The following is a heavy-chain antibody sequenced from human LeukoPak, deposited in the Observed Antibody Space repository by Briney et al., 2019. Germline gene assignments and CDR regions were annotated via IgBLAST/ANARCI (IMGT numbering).Heavy chain of an antibody. CDR1: GFTFSTYS. CDR2: ISGRGDRT. Sequence: WWSLRLSCAASGFTFSTYSMSWVRQAPGKGLEWVSVISGRGDRTGYADAVKGRFTISRDNSKNTLYLQMNSLRAEDTAVYYCAKKPYDFWSGYYRGGQLDYWGQGTLVTVSS. D-gene: IGHD3-3*01. CDR3: AKKPYDFWSGYYRGGQLDY. V-gene: IGHV3-23*01. J-gene: IGHJ4*02.